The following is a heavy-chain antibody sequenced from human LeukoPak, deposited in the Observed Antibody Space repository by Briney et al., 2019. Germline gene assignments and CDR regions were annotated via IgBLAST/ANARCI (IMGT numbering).Heavy chain of an antibody. J-gene: IGHJ4*02. CDR1: GFTFSSYG. CDR3: AKDRSSSWYGDYFDY. D-gene: IGHD6-13*01. V-gene: IGHV3-30*02. Sequence: PGGSLRLSCAASGFTFSSYGMHWVRQAPGKWLEWVAFIRYDGSNKYYADSVKGRFTISRDNSKNTLYLQMNSLRAEDTAVYYCAKDRSSSWYGDYFDYWGQGTLVTVSS. CDR2: IRYDGSNK.